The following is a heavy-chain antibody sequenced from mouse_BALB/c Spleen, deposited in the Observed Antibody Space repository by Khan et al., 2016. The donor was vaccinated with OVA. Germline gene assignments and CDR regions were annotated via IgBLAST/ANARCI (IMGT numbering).Heavy chain of an antibody. J-gene: IGHJ4*01. CDR1: GFSLTDYA. CDR2: IWAGGGK. V-gene: IGHV2-6-5*01. D-gene: IGHD1-1*01. CDR3: AKDPYGYAMDC. Sequence: VELVESGPGLVAPSQSLSLTCTVSGFSLTDYAVSWIRQHPGKGMVWLGVIWAGGGKSYNSALQSRLSISKENSKSQVFLQMYSLQTADTAMYYCAKDPYGYAMDCWGQGTSVTVSS.